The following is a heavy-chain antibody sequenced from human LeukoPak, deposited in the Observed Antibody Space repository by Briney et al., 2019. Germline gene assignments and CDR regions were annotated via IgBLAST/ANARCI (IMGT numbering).Heavy chain of an antibody. CDR1: GFTFSSHS. D-gene: IGHD3/OR15-3a*01. CDR2: ISSDSRYI. J-gene: IGHJ4*02. CDR3: TSFETRGTGDFDC. Sequence: GGSLRLSCAASGFTFSSHSMTWVRQTPQKGLEWVSSISSDSRYIFYRDSVKGRFTISRDNAENSVYLQMNSLRAEDTAVYYCTSFETRGTGDFDCWGQGTLVIVSS. V-gene: IGHV3-21*06.